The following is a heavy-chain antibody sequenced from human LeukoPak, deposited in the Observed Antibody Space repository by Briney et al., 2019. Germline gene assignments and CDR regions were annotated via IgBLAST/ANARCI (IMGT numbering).Heavy chain of an antibody. V-gene: IGHV3-7*05. CDR1: GFTFDSYW. D-gene: IGHD6-13*01. J-gene: IGHJ4*02. CDR2: IKEDGSEK. Sequence: GGSLRLSCATSGFTFDSYWMSWVRQAPGKGLEWVANIKEDGSEKYYVDSVKGRFTISRDNAKNSVYLQMNSLRAEETAVYYCAREIGSAARGRWGQGTLVTVSS. CDR3: AREIGSAARGR.